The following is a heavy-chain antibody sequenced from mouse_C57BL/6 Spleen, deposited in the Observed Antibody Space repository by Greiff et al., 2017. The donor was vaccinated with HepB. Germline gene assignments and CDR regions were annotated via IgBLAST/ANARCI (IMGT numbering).Heavy chain of an antibody. V-gene: IGHV3-6*01. CDR3: ASLGRGAWFAY. CDR2: ISYDGSN. J-gene: IGHJ3*01. Sequence: DVKLQESGPGLVKPSQSLSLTCSVTGYSITSGYYWNWIRQFPGNKLEWMGYISYDGSNNYNPSLKNRISITRDTSKNQFFLKLNSVTTEDAATYYCASLGRGAWFAYWGQGTLVTVSA. CDR1: GYSITSGYY. D-gene: IGHD4-1*01.